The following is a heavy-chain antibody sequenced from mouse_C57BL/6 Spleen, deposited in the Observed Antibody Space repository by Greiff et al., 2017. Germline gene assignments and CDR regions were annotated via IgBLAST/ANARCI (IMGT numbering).Heavy chain of an antibody. Sequence: EVQVVESGGGLVQPKGSLKLSCAASGFTFNTYAMHWVRQAPGKGLEWVARIRSKSSNYATYYADSVKDRFTISRDDSQSMLYLQMNNLKTEDTAMYYWVRGNGYGNYGYFDVWGTGTTVTVSS. V-gene: IGHV10-3*01. CDR2: IRSKSSNYAT. CDR3: VRGNGYGNYGYFDV. CDR1: GFTFNTYA. J-gene: IGHJ1*03. D-gene: IGHD2-1*01.